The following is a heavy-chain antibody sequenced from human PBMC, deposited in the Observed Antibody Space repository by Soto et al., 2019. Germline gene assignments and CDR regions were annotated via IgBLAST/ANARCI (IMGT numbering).Heavy chain of an antibody. CDR2: ISGSGGSI. D-gene: IGHD6-13*01. V-gene: IGHV3-23*01. CDR1: GFTFSSFA. Sequence: QSGGSLRLSCAASGFTFSSFAMAWVRQAPGKGLEWVSTISGSGGSIYYADSVNGRFTISRDNSKNTLYLHLDSLIAEDTALYYCAKSWQLDYWGQGTLVTVSS. J-gene: IGHJ4*02. CDR3: AKSWQLDY.